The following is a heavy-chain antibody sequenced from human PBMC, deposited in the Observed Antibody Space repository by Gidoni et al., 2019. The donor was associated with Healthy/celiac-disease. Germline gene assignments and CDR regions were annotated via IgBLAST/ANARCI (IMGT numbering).Heavy chain of an antibody. D-gene: IGHD2-21*01. Sequence: QVQLVESGGGVVQPGRSLRLSCAAPGFTFSSYAMHWVRQAPGKGLEWVAVISYDGSNKYYADSVKGRFTISRDNSKNTLYLQMNSLRAEDTAVYYCAKNLPWADSFYFDYWGQGTLVTVSS. J-gene: IGHJ4*02. V-gene: IGHV3-30*01. CDR2: ISYDGSNK. CDR3: AKNLPWADSFYFDY. CDR1: GFTFSSYA.